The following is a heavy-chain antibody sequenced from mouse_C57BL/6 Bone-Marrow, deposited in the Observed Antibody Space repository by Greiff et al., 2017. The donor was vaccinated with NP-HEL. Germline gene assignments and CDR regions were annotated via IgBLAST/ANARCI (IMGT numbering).Heavy chain of an antibody. D-gene: IGHD1-1*01. CDR2: IDPEDGDT. CDR1: GFNIKDYY. J-gene: IGHJ1*03. CDR3: ARSGTVVEDWYFDV. V-gene: IGHV14-2*01. Sequence: EVKLQESGAELVKPGASVKLSCTASGFNIKDYYMHWVKQRTEQGLEWIGRIDPEDGDTKYAPKFPGTAPLTADTSSNTAYLQLSSLTSEDTAVDYCARSGTVVEDWYFDVWGTGTTVTVSS.